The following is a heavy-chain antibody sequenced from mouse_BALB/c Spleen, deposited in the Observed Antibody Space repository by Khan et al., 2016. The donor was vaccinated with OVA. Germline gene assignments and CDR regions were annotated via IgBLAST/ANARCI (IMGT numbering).Heavy chain of an antibody. CDR2: ISYSGST. V-gene: IGHV3-2*02. Sequence: VQLKESGPGLVKPSQSLSLTCTVTGYSITSDYAWNWIRQFPGNKLEWMGYISYSGSTNYTPSLKSRISITRDTSKNQFFLQLNSVTTEDTATYVCARDGSRYNYAMDYWGQGTSVTVSS. D-gene: IGHD2-3*01. CDR1: GYSITSDYA. J-gene: IGHJ4*01. CDR3: ARDGSRYNYAMDY.